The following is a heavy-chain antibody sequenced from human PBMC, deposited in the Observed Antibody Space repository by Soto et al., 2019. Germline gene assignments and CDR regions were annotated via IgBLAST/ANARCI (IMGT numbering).Heavy chain of an antibody. V-gene: IGHV4-30-2*01. CDR2: MYHSGST. D-gene: IGHD2-8*01. CDR3: VRLIGNSWLDS. Sequence: ASETLSLTCAVSGGSISSGGYSWSWIRQPPGKGLEWIGYMYHSGSTYYNPSLKSRVTISIDRSKNQFSLKLNSVTPDDTAVYYCVRLIGNSWLDSWGQGTLVTVSS. J-gene: IGHJ5*01. CDR1: GGSISSGGYS.